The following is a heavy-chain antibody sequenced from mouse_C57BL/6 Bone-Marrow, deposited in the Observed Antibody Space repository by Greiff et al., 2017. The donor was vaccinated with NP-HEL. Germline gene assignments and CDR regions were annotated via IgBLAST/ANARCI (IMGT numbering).Heavy chain of an antibody. CDR1: GYSFPGYY. Sequence: VQLQQSGPELVKPGASVQISCKASGYSFPGYYMNWVKQSPEKSLAWIGEINPSTGGTTYNQKFKAKATLTVDKSSSTAYMQLKSLTSEDSAIYFCARERPLLRLFAYWGQGTLVTVSA. J-gene: IGHJ3*01. D-gene: IGHD1-1*01. CDR3: ARERPLLRLFAY. V-gene: IGHV1-42*01. CDR2: INPSTGGT.